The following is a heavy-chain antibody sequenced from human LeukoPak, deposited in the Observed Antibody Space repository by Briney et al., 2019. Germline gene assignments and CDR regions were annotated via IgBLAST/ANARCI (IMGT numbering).Heavy chain of an antibody. J-gene: IGHJ4*02. CDR1: GGSFSGYY. V-gene: IGHV4-34*01. Sequence: SETLSLTCAVYGGSFSGYYWSWIRQPPGKGLEWIGEINHSGSTNYNPSLKSRVTISVDTSKNQFSLKLSSVTAADTAVYYCARSMAAAGTLDGHWGQGTLVTVSS. CDR2: INHSGST. D-gene: IGHD6-13*01. CDR3: ARSMAAAGTLDGH.